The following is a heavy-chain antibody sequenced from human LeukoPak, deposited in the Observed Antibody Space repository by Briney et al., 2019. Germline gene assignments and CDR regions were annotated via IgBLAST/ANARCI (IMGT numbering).Heavy chain of an antibody. CDR1: GGSISSYY. D-gene: IGHD3-16*02. CDR2: IYYSGST. J-gene: IGHJ3*02. CDR3: AGDASLTFDI. Sequence: SETLSLTCTVSGGSISSYYWSWIRQPPGKGLEWIGYIYYSGSTNYNPSLKRRVTISVDTSKHQFSLKLSAVTAADTAVYYCAGDASLTFDIWGQGTMVTVSS. V-gene: IGHV4-59*01.